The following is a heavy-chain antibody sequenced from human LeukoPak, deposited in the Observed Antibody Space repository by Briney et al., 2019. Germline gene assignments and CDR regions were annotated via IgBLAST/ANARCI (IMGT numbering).Heavy chain of an antibody. Sequence: GGSLRLSCAASGFTFSSYWMHWVRQAPGKGLVWVSRINTDGSSTSYADSVKGRFTISRDNAKNTLYLQMNSLRAEDTAVYYCARVRVVVIADAFDIWGQGTMVTVSS. CDR1: GFTFSSYW. CDR3: ARVRVVVIADAFDI. D-gene: IGHD2-21*01. J-gene: IGHJ3*02. CDR2: INTDGSST. V-gene: IGHV3-74*01.